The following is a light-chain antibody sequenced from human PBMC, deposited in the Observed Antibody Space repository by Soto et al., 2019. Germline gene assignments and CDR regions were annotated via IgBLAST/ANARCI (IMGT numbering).Light chain of an antibody. Sequence: QSVLTQPPSVSAAPGQKVTIPCSGSSSNIGNNYVSWYQQLPGTAPKLLIYDNNKRPSGIPDRFSGSKSGTSATLGITGLQTGDEADYYCGTWDSRLSAVVFGGGTKVPVL. V-gene: IGLV1-51*01. J-gene: IGLJ2*01. CDR1: SSNIGNNY. CDR2: DNN. CDR3: GTWDSRLSAVV.